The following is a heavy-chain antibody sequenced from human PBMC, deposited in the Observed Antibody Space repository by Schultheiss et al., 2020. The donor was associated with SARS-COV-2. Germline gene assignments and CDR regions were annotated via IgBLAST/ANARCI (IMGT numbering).Heavy chain of an antibody. J-gene: IGHJ6*02. Sequence: SCAASGFTFSSYAMSWVRQAPGKGLEWVSAISGSGGSTYYADSVKGRFTISRDNSKNTLYLQMNSLRAEDTAVYYCAKDLKTYYDFWRTTRGRVGGYGMDVWGQGTTVTVSS. V-gene: IGHV3-23*01. CDR1: GFTFSSYA. D-gene: IGHD3-3*01. CDR2: ISGSGGST. CDR3: AKDLKTYYDFWRTTRGRVGGYGMDV.